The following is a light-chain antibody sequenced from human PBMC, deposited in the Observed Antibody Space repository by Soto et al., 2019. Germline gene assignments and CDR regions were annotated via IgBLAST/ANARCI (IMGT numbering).Light chain of an antibody. J-gene: IGKJ5*01. CDR3: QQYSTSPIS. Sequence: ENVLTQSPGTLSLSPGERATLSCRASQVTSRYLSWYQQRPGQAPRLLIYGASSRATGIPDRFSGSGSGTEFTLTISRLEPEDFAVHYCQQYSTSPISFGQGTRLEIK. CDR1: QVTSRY. V-gene: IGKV3-20*01. CDR2: GAS.